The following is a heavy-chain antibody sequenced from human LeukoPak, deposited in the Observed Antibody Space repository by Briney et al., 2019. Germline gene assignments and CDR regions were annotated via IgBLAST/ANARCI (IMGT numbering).Heavy chain of an antibody. V-gene: IGHV4-4*07. J-gene: IGHJ6*02. CDR3: ASYGGQQLVHGRGYYYYGMDV. CDR1: GGSLSRYY. D-gene: IGHD6-13*01. Sequence: SETLSLTCPLSGGSLSRYYWSWLRQPAGKGLEWIGRIYTSGSTNYNPSLKRRVTMSVDTSKNQFSLKLSSVTAADTAVYYCASYGGQQLVHGRGYYYYGMDVWGQGTTVTVS. CDR2: IYTSGST.